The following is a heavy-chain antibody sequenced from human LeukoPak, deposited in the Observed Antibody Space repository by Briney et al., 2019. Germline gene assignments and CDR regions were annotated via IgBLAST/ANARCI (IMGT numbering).Heavy chain of an antibody. CDR2: ISYDGSNK. V-gene: IGHV3-30*04. CDR3: ARLIGDYVWGSPGNWFDP. CDR1: GFTFSSYA. J-gene: IGHJ5*02. Sequence: PGGSLRLSCAASGFTFSSYAMHWVRQAPGKGLEWVAVISYDGSNKYYADSVKGRFTISRDNSKNTLYLQMNSLRAEDTAVYYCARLIGDYVWGSPGNWFDPWGQGTLVTVSS. D-gene: IGHD3-16*01.